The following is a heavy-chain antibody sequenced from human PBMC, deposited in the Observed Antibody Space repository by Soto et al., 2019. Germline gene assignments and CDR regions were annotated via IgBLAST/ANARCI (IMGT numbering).Heavy chain of an antibody. CDR1: GCTFSIYA. Sequence: SVKVSCKASGCTFSIYAISWVRQAPGQGLEWMGGTIPIFGTANYAQKFQGRVTITAXESTSTAYMELSNLRSEDTAVYYCARRPLRITMVRGVEPYYYYGMDVWRQGTTVTSP. V-gene: IGHV1-69*01. CDR3: ARRPLRITMVRGVEPYYYYGMDV. J-gene: IGHJ6*02. CDR2: TIPIFGTA. D-gene: IGHD3-10*01.